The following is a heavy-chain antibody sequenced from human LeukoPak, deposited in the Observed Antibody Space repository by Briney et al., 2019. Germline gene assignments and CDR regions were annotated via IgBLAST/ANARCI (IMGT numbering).Heavy chain of an antibody. Sequence: GGSLRRSCAASGFTFSSYSMNWVRQAPGKGLEWVSSISSSSSYIYYADSVKGRFTISRDNAKNSLYLQMNSLRAEDTAVYYCAMLAVDTAMAPGDFFDYWGQGTLVTVSS. CDR3: AMLAVDTAMAPGDFFDY. CDR2: ISSSSSYI. D-gene: IGHD5-18*01. V-gene: IGHV3-21*04. J-gene: IGHJ4*02. CDR1: GFTFSSYS.